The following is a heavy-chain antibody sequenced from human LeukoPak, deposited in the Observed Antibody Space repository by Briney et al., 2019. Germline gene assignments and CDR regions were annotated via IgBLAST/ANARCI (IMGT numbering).Heavy chain of an antibody. J-gene: IGHJ4*02. CDR1: GGSISSSAW. CDR3: ASKTRWLQSPVSDY. CDR2: VYHSGST. D-gene: IGHD5-24*01. V-gene: IGHV4-4*02. Sequence: TSGTLSLTCAVSGGSISSSAWWSWVRQPPGKGLEWIGEVYHSGSTNYNSFLKSRVTISVDKSKNQFSLKLTSATAADTAVYYCASKTRWLQSPVSDYWGQGTLVTVSS.